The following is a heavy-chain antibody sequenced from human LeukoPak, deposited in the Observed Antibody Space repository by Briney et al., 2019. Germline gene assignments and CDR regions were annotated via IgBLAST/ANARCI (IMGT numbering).Heavy chain of an antibody. V-gene: IGHV4-39*01. Sequence: PSETLSLTCTVSGGSLSSSSYYWGWLRQPPGKGLEWIGSIYYSGSTYYNPSLKSRVTISVDTSKNQFSLKLSSVTAADTAVYYCATLLYYYGSGSPMYYFDYWGQGTLVTVSS. CDR3: ATLLYYYGSGSPMYYFDY. J-gene: IGHJ4*02. CDR1: GGSLSSSSYY. D-gene: IGHD3-10*01. CDR2: IYYSGST.